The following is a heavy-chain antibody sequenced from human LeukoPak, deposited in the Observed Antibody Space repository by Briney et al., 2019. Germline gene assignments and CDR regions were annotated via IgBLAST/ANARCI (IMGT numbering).Heavy chain of an antibody. D-gene: IGHD2-8*01. Sequence: SETLSLTCTVSGGSVSSGSYYWSWIRQPPGKGLEWIGYIYYSGSTNYNPSLKSRVTISVDTSKNQFSLKLSSVTAADTAVYHCARDPVYDAFDIWGQGTMVTVSS. J-gene: IGHJ3*02. V-gene: IGHV4-61*01. CDR1: GGSVSSGSYY. CDR2: IYYSGST. CDR3: ARDPVYDAFDI.